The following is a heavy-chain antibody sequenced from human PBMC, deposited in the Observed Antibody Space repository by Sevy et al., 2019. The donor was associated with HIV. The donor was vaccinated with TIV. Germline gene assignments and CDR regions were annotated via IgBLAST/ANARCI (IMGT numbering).Heavy chain of an antibody. CDR1: GGSFSGYY. CDR2: INHSGST. D-gene: IGHD3-3*01. CDR3: ARASYDFWSGYYTGLSWFDP. J-gene: IGHJ5*02. V-gene: IGHV4-34*01. Sequence: SETLSLTCAVYGGSFSGYYWSWSRQPPGKGLEWIGEINHSGSTNYNPSLKSRVTISVDTSKNQFSLKLSSVTAADTAVYYCARASYDFWSGYYTGLSWFDPWGQGTLVTVSS.